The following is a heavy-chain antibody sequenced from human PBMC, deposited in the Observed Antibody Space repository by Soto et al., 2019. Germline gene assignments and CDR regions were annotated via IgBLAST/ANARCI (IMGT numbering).Heavy chain of an antibody. D-gene: IGHD6-19*01. CDR1: GGSISSSSYY. J-gene: IGHJ4*02. CDR3: ARYYRAVAGTESPFPFDY. CDR2: IYYSGST. V-gene: IGHV4-39*01. Sequence: SETLSLTCTVSGGSISSSSYYWGWIRQPPGKGLEWIGSIYYSGSTYYNPSLKSRVTISVDTSKNQFSLKLSSVTAADTAVYYCARYYRAVAGTESPFPFDYWGQGTLVTVSS.